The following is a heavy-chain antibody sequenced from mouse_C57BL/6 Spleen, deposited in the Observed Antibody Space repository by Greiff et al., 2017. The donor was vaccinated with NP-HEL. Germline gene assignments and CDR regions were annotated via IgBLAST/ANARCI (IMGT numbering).Heavy chain of an antibody. D-gene: IGHD2-1*01. V-gene: IGHV5-6*01. J-gene: IGHJ2*01. CDR1: GFTFSSYG. CDR2: ISSGGSYT. CDR3: ARQIYYGNSGLYFDY. Sequence: EVKLVESGGDLVKPGGSLKLSCAASGFTFSSYGMSWVRQTPDKRLEWVATISSGGSYTYYPDSVKGRFTISRDNAKNTLYLQMSSLKSEDTAMYYCARQIYYGNSGLYFDYWGQGTTLTVSS.